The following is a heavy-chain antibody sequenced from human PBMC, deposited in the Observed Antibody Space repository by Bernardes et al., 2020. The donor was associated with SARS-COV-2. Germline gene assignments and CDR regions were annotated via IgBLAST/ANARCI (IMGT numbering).Heavy chain of an antibody. V-gene: IGHV3-33*01. D-gene: IGHD6-13*01. J-gene: IGHJ6*02. CDR2: IWYDGSNK. CDR1: GFTFSSYG. Sequence: GGSLRLSRAASGFTFSSYGMHWVRQAPGKGLEWVAVIWYDGSNKYYADSVKGRFTISRDNSKNTLYLQMNSLRAEDTAVYYCARVGVTAAGRYYYYGMDVWGQGTTVTVSS. CDR3: ARVGVTAAGRYYYYGMDV.